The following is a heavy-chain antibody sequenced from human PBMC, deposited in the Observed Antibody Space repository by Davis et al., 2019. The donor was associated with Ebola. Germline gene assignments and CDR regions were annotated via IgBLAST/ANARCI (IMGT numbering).Heavy chain of an antibody. D-gene: IGHD3-22*01. V-gene: IGHV3-30*18. J-gene: IGHJ5*02. CDR2: ISYDGSNK. Sequence: GGSLRLSCAASGFTVSSYGMHWVRQAPGKGLEWVAVISYDGSNKYYADSVKGRFTISRDNSKNTLYLQMNSLRAEDTAVYYCAKDLYYYDSSGYGWFDPWGQGTLVTVSS. CDR3: AKDLYYYDSSGYGWFDP. CDR1: GFTVSSYG.